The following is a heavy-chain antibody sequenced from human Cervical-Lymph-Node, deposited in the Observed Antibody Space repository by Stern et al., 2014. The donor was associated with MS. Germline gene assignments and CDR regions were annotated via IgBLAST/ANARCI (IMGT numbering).Heavy chain of an antibody. J-gene: IGHJ4*02. Sequence: VQLVQSGAEVRKPGSSVKVSCKASGGTFSRYGISWVRQAPGQGLEWMGGIIPVVGTADYAEQFQGRVMITADGSTSTAYMELSSLTSADTAVYYCARGPYNRDFFEYWGQGTLVTVSS. D-gene: IGHD1-1*01. V-gene: IGHV1-69*01. CDR3: ARGPYNRDFFEY. CDR2: IIPVVGTA. CDR1: GGTFSRYG.